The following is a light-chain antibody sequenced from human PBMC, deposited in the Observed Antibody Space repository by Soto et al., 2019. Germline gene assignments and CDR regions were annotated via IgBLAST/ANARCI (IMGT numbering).Light chain of an antibody. CDR3: SSYTSSSTRV. Sequence: QSVLTQPASVSGSPGQSITISCTGTSSDVGGYNYVSWYQQHPGKAPKLVIFDVSDRPSGVSNRFSGSKSGNTASLTISGLQAEDEADYYCSSYTSSSTRVFGTGPKVTVL. V-gene: IGLV2-14*01. CDR1: SSDVGGYNY. CDR2: DVS. J-gene: IGLJ1*01.